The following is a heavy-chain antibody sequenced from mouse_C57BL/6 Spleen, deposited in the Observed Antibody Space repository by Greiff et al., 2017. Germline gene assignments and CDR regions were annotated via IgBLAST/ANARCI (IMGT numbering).Heavy chain of an antibody. CDR2: IVGSGST. Sequence: QVQLQQSGPGLVQPSPSLSLTCTVSGFSLTSYGVHWVRQSPGQGLEWLGVIVGSGSTDYNAAFISRLSISKDNSKSQVFFKMNSLQADDTAIYCCARMDDSYAMDYWGQGTSVTVSS. CDR1: GFSLTSYG. V-gene: IGHV2-2*01. J-gene: IGHJ4*01. CDR3: ARMDDSYAMDY.